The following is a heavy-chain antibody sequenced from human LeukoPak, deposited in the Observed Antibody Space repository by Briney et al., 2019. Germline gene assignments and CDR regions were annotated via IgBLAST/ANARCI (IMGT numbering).Heavy chain of an antibody. CDR1: GFTFSSYS. CDR2: ISSSSSYI. V-gene: IGHV3-21*04. Sequence: GGSLRLSCAASGFTFSSYSMNWVRQAPGKGLEWVSSISSSSSYIYYADSVKGRFTISRDNAKNSLYLQMNSLRAEDTAVYYCAKWGRLLSSGYHYYFDYWGQGTLVTVSS. D-gene: IGHD3-22*01. CDR3: AKWGRLLSSGYHYYFDY. J-gene: IGHJ4*02.